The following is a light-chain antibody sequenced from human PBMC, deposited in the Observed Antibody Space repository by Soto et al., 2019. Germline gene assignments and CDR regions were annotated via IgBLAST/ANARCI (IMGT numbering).Light chain of an antibody. V-gene: IGLV2-14*01. CDR2: DVS. Sequence: QSVLTQPASVSGSPGQSITISCTGTSSDVGGYNYVSWYQQHPGKAPKLMIYDVSNRPPGVSNRFSGSKSGNTASLTISGLQAEDEADYYCSSYTSSSTGVFGTGTKVTVL. CDR1: SSDVGGYNY. J-gene: IGLJ1*01. CDR3: SSYTSSSTGV.